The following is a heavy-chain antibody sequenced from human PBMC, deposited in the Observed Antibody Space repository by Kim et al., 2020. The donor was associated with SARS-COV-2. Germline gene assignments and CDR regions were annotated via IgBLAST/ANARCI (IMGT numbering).Heavy chain of an antibody. J-gene: IGHJ4*02. CDR2: ISPSGGST. CDR3: AREAGGSHHPGDY. Sequence: ASVKVSCKASGFTFPSYYMHWVRQAPGQGLEWMGLISPSGGSTTYSQRFQGRVTMTRDTSTSTVYMELSSLTSEDTAVYSCAREAGGSHHPGDYWGQGTL. D-gene: IGHD1-26*01. V-gene: IGHV1-46*01. CDR1: GFTFPSYY.